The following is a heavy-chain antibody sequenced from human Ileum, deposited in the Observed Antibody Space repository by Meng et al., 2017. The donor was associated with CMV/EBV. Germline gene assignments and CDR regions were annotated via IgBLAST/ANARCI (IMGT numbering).Heavy chain of an antibody. V-gene: IGHV4-39*07. CDR2: IYHTGRT. CDR1: GAPIITSSYY. Sequence: SETLSLTCSVSGAPIITSSYYWGWIRQTPGKGLEWIGSIYHTGRTYNNPSLKSRVTISIDTSRSQFSLKLTSVTAADSAVYYCARAASRHYDSSGFSGFFADWGHG. D-gene: IGHD3-22*01. J-gene: IGHJ4*01. CDR3: ARAASRHYDSSGFSGFFAD.